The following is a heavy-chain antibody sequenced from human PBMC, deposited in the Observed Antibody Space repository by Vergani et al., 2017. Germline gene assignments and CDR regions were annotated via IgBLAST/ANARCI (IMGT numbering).Heavy chain of an antibody. CDR2: ISYDGSNK. CDR3: ARGETLGDGPPNYYYYMDV. CDR1: GFTFSSYA. Sequence: VQLLESGGGLVQPGGSLRLSCAASGFTFSSYAMHWVRQAPGKGLEWVAVISYDGSNKYYADSVKGRFTISRDNAKNSLYLQMNSLRAEDTAVYYCARGETLGDGPPNYYYYMDVWGKGTTVTVSS. J-gene: IGHJ6*03. V-gene: IGHV3-30-3*01. D-gene: IGHD3-16*01.